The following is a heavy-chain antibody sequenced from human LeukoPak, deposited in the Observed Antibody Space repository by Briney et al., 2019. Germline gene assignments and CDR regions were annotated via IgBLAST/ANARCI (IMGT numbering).Heavy chain of an antibody. CDR1: GFTFSSNY. J-gene: IGHJ5*02. V-gene: IGHV3-53*01. CDR3: ASRAKVTTDRFWFDP. CDR2: IYSGGST. D-gene: IGHD4-11*01. Sequence: GGSLRLSCAASGFTFSSNYMSWVRQAPGKGLEWVSVIYSGGSTYYADSVKGRFTISRDNSKNTLYLQMNSLRAEDTAVYFCASRAKVTTDRFWFDPWGQGTLVTVSS.